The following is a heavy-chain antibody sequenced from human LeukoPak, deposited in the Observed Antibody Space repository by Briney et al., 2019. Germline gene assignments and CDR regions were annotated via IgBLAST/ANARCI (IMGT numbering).Heavy chain of an antibody. Sequence: ASVKVSCKASGYTFTNSYVHWVRQAPGQGLEWMGVINPSGDSTSYAQKFQGRVTMTRDASTSTVYMELSSLRSEDTAVHYCARLREADSSSWDDYWGQGTLVTVSS. CDR3: ARLREADSSSWDDY. CDR2: INPSGDST. J-gene: IGHJ4*02. V-gene: IGHV1-46*01. D-gene: IGHD6-13*01. CDR1: GYTFTNSY.